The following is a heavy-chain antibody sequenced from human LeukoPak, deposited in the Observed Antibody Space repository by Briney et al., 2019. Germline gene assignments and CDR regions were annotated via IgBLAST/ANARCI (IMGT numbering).Heavy chain of an antibody. CDR3: AREGPHGSGIYYNPLDY. J-gene: IGHJ4*02. V-gene: IGHV4-39*02. Sequence: SETLSLTCTVSGGSIGSSAYSWGWIRQPPGKGLEWIGSISYTGTTYYNPSLRSRVTISLDTSKNQFSLKLISVTAADTALYYCAREGPHGSGIYYNPLDYWGQGALVIVSS. D-gene: IGHD3-10*01. CDR2: ISYTGTT. CDR1: GGSIGSSAYS.